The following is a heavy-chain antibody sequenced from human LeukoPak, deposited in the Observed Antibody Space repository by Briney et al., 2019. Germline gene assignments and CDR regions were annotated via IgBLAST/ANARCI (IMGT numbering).Heavy chain of an antibody. CDR1: GFTFDDYA. CDR2: ISWNSGSI. J-gene: IGHJ4*02. D-gene: IGHD6-13*01. V-gene: IGHV3-9*01. CDR3: AKGGQQLVRESDY. Sequence: GGSLRLSCAASGFTFDDYAMHWVRQAPGKGLEWVSGISWNSGSIGYADSVKGRFTISRDNAKNFLYLQMNSLRAEDTALYYGAKGGQQLVRESDYWGQGTLVTVSS.